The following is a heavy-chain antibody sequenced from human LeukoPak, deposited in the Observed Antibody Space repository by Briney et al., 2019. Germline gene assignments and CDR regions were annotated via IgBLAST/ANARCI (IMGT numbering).Heavy chain of an antibody. V-gene: IGHV4-59*13. J-gene: IGHJ4*02. CDR2: IYYSGST. CDR1: GGSISSYY. Sequence: SETLSLTCTVSGGSISSYYWSWIRQPPGKGLEWIGYIYYSGSTNYNPSLKSRVTISVDTSKNQFSLKLSSVTAADTAVYYCARTRYFAWYYFDYWGQGTRVTVSS. D-gene: IGHD3-9*01. CDR3: ARTRYFAWYYFDY.